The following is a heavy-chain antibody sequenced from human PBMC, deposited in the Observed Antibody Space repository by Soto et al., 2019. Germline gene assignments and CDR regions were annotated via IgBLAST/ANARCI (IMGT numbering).Heavy chain of an antibody. CDR1: GFTFSDYY. CDR2: LSSSGSTI. Sequence: QVQLVESGGGLVKPGGSLRLSCAASGFTFSDYYMSWIRQAPGKGLEWVAYLSSSGSTIKYGDSVKGRFTISRDNAKNSLYLQMNSLRVEDTAIYYCVRDLATLTHRFDCWGQGTLVTVSS. J-gene: IGHJ4*02. CDR3: VRDLATLTHRFDC. V-gene: IGHV3-11*01.